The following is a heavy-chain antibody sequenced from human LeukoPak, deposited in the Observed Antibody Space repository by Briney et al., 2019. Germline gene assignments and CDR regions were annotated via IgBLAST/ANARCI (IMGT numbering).Heavy chain of an antibody. CDR3: ARSQCPDSTSCYYFFYFDF. J-gene: IGHJ4*02. Sequence: ASVKVSCKASGYTFSAYGITWVRQAPGQGLEWMAWTSGTGYNTDYTQRFQGRVSVTTDTSTSTAYLEVRSLRSEDTAIYYCARSQCPDSTSCYYFFYFDFWGQGTPVTVSS. CDR1: GYTFSAYG. D-gene: IGHD2-2*01. CDR2: TSGTGYNT. V-gene: IGHV1-18*01.